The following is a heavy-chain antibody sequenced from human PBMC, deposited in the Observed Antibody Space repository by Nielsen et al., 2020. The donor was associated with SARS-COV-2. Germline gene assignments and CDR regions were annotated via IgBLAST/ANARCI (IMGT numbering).Heavy chain of an antibody. V-gene: IGHV3-74*03. CDR1: GFTFSAYW. CDR3: ASAIGLQWHQETEFDY. J-gene: IGHJ4*02. CDR2: INSDGSTI. Sequence: GGSLRLSCTGSGFTFSAYWMHWVRQTPGKGLVWVSRINSDGSTITYADSVKGRFTVSRDNAKNTLFLQMSNLRAEDTGVYYCASAIGLQWHQETEFDYRGPGTLFTVSS. D-gene: IGHD6-19*01.